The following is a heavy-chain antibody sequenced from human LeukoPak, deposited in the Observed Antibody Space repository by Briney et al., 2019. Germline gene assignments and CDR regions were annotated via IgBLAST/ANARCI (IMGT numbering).Heavy chain of an antibody. J-gene: IGHJ4*02. V-gene: IGHV3-30*03. CDR2: ISYDGSNK. CDR1: GFTFGSYG. CDR3: ARESPPVYYFDY. Sequence: PGGSLRLSCAASGFTFGSYGMHWVRQAPGKGLEWVAVISYDGSNKYYADSVKGRFTISRDNSKNTLYLQMNSLRAEDTAVYYCARESPPVYYFDYWGQGTLVTVSS.